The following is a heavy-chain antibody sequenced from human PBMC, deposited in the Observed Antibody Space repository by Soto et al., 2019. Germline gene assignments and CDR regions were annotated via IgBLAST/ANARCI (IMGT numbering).Heavy chain of an antibody. CDR1: EFNFRMYE. Sequence: GGSLRLSCQASEFNFRMYEMHWVRKAPGKGLEWVSYISSSGLTTYYADFAEGRFTISRDNAKDSLYLHLNSLRVGDTAVYYCARYGTRGDWWGLGTQVTVSS. D-gene: IGHD3-10*01. J-gene: IGHJ5*01. V-gene: IGHV3-48*03. CDR2: ISSSGLTT. CDR3: ARYGTRGDW.